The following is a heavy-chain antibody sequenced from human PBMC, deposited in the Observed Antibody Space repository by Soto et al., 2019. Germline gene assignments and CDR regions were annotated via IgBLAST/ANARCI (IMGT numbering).Heavy chain of an antibody. D-gene: IGHD3-9*01. CDR2: IRSKTYGGTT. J-gene: IGHJ4*02. Sequence: SLRLSCTASVFTFGDYAMSCVRHAPGKWLEWVGFIRSKTYGGTTEYAPSVKGRFTISRDDSKSIAYLQMSSLKTEDTALYYCSRVTFTSVTGHYIEYWGQGALVTLSS. V-gene: IGHV3-49*04. CDR3: SRVTFTSVTGHYIEY. CDR1: VFTFGDYA.